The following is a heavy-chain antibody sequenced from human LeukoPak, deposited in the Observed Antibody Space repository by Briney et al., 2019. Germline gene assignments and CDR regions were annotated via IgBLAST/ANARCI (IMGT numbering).Heavy chain of an antibody. V-gene: IGHV3-49*04. CDR2: IRSKVYGGTT. CDR3: TRDPHYFDSSGYYHHAFDI. J-gene: IGHJ3*02. Sequence: GGSLRLSCTGFGFTFRDYAVSWVRQAPGKGLECIGFIRSKVYGGTTEYAASVKGRFTISRDDSKSIAYLQMNSLKTEDTAVYYCTRDPHYFDSSGYYHHAFDIWGQGTMVAVSS. D-gene: IGHD3-22*01. CDR1: GFTFRDYA.